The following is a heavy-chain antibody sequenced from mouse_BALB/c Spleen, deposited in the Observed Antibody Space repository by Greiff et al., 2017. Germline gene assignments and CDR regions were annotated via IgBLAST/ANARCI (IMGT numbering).Heavy chain of an antibody. V-gene: IGHV2-2*02. D-gene: IGHD2-1*01. CDR3: ARTGNYFYYYAMDY. CDR2: IWSGGST. CDR1: GFSLTSYG. Sequence: VQLKESGPGLVQPSQSLSITCTVSGFSLTSYGVHWVRQSPGKGLEWLGVIWSGGSTDYNAAFISRLSISKDNSKSQVFFKMNSLQANDTAIYYCARTGNYFYYYAMDYWGQGTSVTVSS. J-gene: IGHJ4*01.